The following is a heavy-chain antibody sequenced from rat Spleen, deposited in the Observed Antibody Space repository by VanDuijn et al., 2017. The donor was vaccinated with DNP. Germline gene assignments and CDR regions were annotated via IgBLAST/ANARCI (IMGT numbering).Heavy chain of an antibody. D-gene: IGHD1-1*01. CDR2: IHTGSGGT. Sequence: QIQLQQSGTELAKPGSSVKISCKTSGYIFPINYIGWIKQTTGQGLEFIGYIHTGSGGTNYNEKFKGDATLTVDKSSSTAFMQLSSLTPGDSAVYYCARGGDGVWLAYWGQGTLVTVSS. CDR3: ARGGDGVWLAY. J-gene: IGHJ3*01. CDR1: GYIFPINY. V-gene: IGHV1-43*01.